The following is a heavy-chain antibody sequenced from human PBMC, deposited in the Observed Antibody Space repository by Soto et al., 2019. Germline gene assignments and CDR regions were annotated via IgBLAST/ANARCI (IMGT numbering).Heavy chain of an antibody. CDR1: GFTFSSYW. J-gene: IGHJ4*02. CDR3: ARDGFGSSYYFDY. Sequence: SLRLSCAASGFTFSSYWMHWVRQAPGKGLEWVARIWYDGSNKYYADSVKGRFTISRDNSKNTLYLQMNSLRAEDTAVYYCARDGFGSSYYFDYWGQGTLVTVSS. V-gene: IGHV3-33*08. D-gene: IGHD6-6*01. CDR2: IWYDGSNK.